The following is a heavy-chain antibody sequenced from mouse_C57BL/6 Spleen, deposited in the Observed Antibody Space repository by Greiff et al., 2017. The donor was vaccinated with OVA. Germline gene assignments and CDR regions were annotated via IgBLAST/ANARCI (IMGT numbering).Heavy chain of an antibody. CDR2: IDPSDSYT. CDR3: ESGGNYYGSSPYFAMYC. CDR1: GYTFTSYW. V-gene: IGHV1-50*01. J-gene: IGHJ4*01. Sequence: QVQLQQPGAELVKPGASVKLSCKASGYTFTSYWMQWVKQRPGQGLEWIGEIDPSDSYTNYNQKFKGKATLTVDTSSSTAYMQLSSLTSGDSAVYYCESGGNYYGSSPYFAMYCWGQGTSVTVS. D-gene: IGHD1-1*01.